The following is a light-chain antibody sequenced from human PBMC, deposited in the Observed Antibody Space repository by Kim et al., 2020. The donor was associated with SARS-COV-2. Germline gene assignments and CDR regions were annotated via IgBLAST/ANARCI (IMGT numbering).Light chain of an antibody. V-gene: IGLV3-19*01. CDR3: NSRDSNGYV. CDR1: SLRNYY. J-gene: IGLJ1*01. CDR2: GKN. Sequence: SVAFGQTVSITCQGDSLRNYYASWYQQKPGQAPVLVIYGKNNRPSGIPDRFSCSSSGNTASLTITGAQAEDEADYYCNSRDSNGYVFGTGTKVTVL.